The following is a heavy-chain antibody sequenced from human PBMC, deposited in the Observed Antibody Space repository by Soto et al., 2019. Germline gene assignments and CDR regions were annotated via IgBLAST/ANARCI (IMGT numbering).Heavy chain of an antibody. Sequence: QVQLVESGGGVVQPGTSLRLSCAASGFTIKTHAMHWVRQAPGKGLEWMAVIAYDGNEKFYADSVKGRFTISRDNSKNALYLQINTLRNEDTAVYYCGKDVGDYVPYYYGVDVSGQGTTVTVSS. CDR1: GFTIKTHA. CDR2: IAYDGNEK. D-gene: IGHD3-10*02. V-gene: IGHV3-30*18. CDR3: GKDVGDYVPYYYGVDV. J-gene: IGHJ6*02.